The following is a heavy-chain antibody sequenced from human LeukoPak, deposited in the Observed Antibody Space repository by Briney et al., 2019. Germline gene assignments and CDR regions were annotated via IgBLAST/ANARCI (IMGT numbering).Heavy chain of an antibody. D-gene: IGHD6-13*01. Sequence: GGSLRLSCAASGSTFDDYAMHWVRQAPGKGLEWVSGISWNSGSMGYADSVKGRFTISRDNAKNSLYLQMNSLRAEDTALYYCAKGGSSSWYGNFDYWGQGTLVTVSS. CDR2: ISWNSGSM. V-gene: IGHV3-9*01. CDR1: GSTFDDYA. J-gene: IGHJ4*02. CDR3: AKGGSSSWYGNFDY.